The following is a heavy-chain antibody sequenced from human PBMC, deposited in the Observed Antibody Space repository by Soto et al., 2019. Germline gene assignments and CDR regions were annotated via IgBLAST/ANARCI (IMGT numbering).Heavy chain of an antibody. CDR1: GFTFGEYA. CDR2: ITWNSDMI. V-gene: IGHV3-9*01. D-gene: IGHD2-2*01. Sequence: GGSLRLACAASGFTFGEYAMHWVRRPPGKGLEWVASITWNSDMIGYADSVKGRFTISRDNGVSSLYLQMSSLRREDTALYYCAKVGYAYGFSARDVWGLVTTVTVSS. J-gene: IGHJ6*02. CDR3: AKVGYAYGFSARDV.